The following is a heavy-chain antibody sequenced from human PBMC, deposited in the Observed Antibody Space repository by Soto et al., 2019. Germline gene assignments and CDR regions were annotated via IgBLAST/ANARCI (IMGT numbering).Heavy chain of an antibody. Sequence: KASETLSLTCAVYGGSFSGYYWSWIRQPPGKGLEWIGEINHSGSTNYNPSLKSRVTISVDTSKNQFSLKLSSVTAADTAVYYCARTYYYGSFETRFDPWGQGTLVTVSS. D-gene: IGHD3-10*01. CDR2: INHSGST. V-gene: IGHV4-34*01. CDR3: ARTYYYGSFETRFDP. J-gene: IGHJ5*02. CDR1: GGSFSGYY.